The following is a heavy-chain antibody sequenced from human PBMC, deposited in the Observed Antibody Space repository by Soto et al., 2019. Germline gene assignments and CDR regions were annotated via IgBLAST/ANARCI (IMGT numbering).Heavy chain of an antibody. CDR2: IYPGDSDT. CDR3: ARQAGGTGTTSAY. CDR1: GYSFTSYW. V-gene: IGHV5-51*01. D-gene: IGHD1-1*01. Sequence: GVSLKISCKGSGYSFTSYWIGLVRRMPGKGLEWMGIIYPGDSDTRYSPPFQGQVTISADKSTSTAYLQWSSLKASDTAMYSCARQAGGTGTTSAYWGQGTLVTVSS. J-gene: IGHJ4*02.